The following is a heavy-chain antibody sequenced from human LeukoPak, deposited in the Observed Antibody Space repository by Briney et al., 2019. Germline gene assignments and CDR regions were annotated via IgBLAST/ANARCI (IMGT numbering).Heavy chain of an antibody. Sequence: GGPLRLSCAVFGLTFRSSGMAWVRQAPGKGLEWVASINPDGNKKYSADSVKGRFTISRDNAENSLYLQMNSLRVEDTAFYYCARDLAYSRLDYWGQGMLVTVSS. V-gene: IGHV3-7*01. CDR2: INPDGNKK. CDR1: GLTFRSSG. J-gene: IGHJ4*02. D-gene: IGHD5-18*01. CDR3: ARDLAYSRLDY.